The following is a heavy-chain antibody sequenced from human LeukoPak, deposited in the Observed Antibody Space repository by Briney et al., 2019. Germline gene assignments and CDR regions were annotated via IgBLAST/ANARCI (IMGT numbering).Heavy chain of an antibody. J-gene: IGHJ5*02. Sequence: ASVQVSCKTSGYTFTSYYIHWLRQAPGQRFEWMGWSDPKSGATKYEHFQGRVTMTTDTSTSTAYMELRSLRSDDTAVYYCARNYYGSGRGGFGPWGQGTLVTVSS. CDR2: SDPKSGAT. V-gene: IGHV1-2*02. CDR1: GYTFTSYY. D-gene: IGHD3-10*01. CDR3: ARNYYGSGRGGFGP.